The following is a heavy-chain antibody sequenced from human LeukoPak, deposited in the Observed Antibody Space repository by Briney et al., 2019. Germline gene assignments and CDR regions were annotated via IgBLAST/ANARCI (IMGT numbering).Heavy chain of an antibody. Sequence: GGSLRLSCAASGFTFSSYSMNWVRQAPGKGLEWVSYISSSSSTIYYADSVKGRFTISRDNAKNSLYLQMNSLRAEDTAVYYCARDPKNCSGGSCWAEGSNWGQGTLVTVSS. CDR3: ARDPKNCSGGSCWAEGSN. CDR2: ISSSSSTI. CDR1: GFTFSSYS. J-gene: IGHJ4*02. D-gene: IGHD2-15*01. V-gene: IGHV3-48*01.